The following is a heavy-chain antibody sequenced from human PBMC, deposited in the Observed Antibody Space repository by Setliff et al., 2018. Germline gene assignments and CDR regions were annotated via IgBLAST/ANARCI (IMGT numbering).Heavy chain of an antibody. Sequence: SETLSLTCTVSSGSIINYYWSWIRQPPGRPLEWIGYIKYDGTTDYNPSLDSRVTMSVDTSKNQFSLKLKSVTAADTAMYYCARGCAAGACYSDYYYYMDVWGKGSTVTVSS. CDR3: ARGCAAGACYSDYYYYMDV. J-gene: IGHJ6*03. CDR1: SGSIINYY. V-gene: IGHV4-59*01. D-gene: IGHD2-15*01. CDR2: IKYDGTT.